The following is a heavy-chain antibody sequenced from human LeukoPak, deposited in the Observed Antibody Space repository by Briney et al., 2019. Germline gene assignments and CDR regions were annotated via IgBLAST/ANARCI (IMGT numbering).Heavy chain of an antibody. D-gene: IGHD5-18*01. CDR3: ARKGYTYGSWDY. CDR2: INQDGSEK. Sequence: PGGSLRLSCTASGFTFSNYWMSWVRQAPGKGLEWVANINQDGSEKYYVDSVKGRFTISGDNAKNSLYLQMNSLRAEDTAVYYCARKGYTYGSWDYWGQGTLVTVSS. V-gene: IGHV3-7*01. CDR1: GFTFSNYW. J-gene: IGHJ4*02.